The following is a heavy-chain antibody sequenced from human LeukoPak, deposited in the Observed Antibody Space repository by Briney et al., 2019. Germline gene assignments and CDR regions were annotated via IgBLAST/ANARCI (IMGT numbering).Heavy chain of an antibody. Sequence: PGGSLRLSCAASGFTFSDYYMSWIRQAPGKGLEWVSYISSSGSTIYYADSVKGRFTISRDNAKNSLYLQMNSLRAEDTAVYYCARDRILYDILTGPSSYGMDVWGQGTTVTVSS. D-gene: IGHD3-9*01. CDR2: ISSSGSTI. CDR3: ARDRILYDILTGPSSYGMDV. CDR1: GFTFSDYY. J-gene: IGHJ6*02. V-gene: IGHV3-11*01.